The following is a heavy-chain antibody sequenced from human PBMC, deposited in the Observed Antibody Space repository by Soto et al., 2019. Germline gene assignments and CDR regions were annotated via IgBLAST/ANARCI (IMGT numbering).Heavy chain of an antibody. V-gene: IGHV3-53*01. D-gene: IGHD1-26*01. CDR3: AGRVGATNYGMDV. CDR1: EFTVSSNY. CDR2: IYSGGST. J-gene: IGHJ6*02. Sequence: EVQLVESGGGLIQPGGSLRLSCAASEFTVSSNYMTWVRQAPGKGLECVSTIYSGGSTYYADSVKGRFTISRDNSKNTLYLQMNNLRAEDTAVYYFAGRVGATNYGMDVWGQGTTVTVSS.